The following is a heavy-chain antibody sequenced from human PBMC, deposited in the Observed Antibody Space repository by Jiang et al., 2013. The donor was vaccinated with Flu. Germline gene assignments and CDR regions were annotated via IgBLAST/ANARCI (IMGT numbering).Heavy chain of an antibody. J-gene: IGHJ4*02. V-gene: IGHV3-11*01. CDR3: ARGCGTTSCYGRDYFDY. D-gene: IGHD2-2*01. CDR2: ISYSGSTI. CDR1: GLTFSDYF. Sequence: QLLESGGYLVKPGGSLRLSCAASGLTFSDYFMSWIRQAPGKGLEWISYISYSGSTIYYADSVKGRFTVSRDNAKNSLYLEMNSLRAEDTAVYYCARGCGTTSCYGRDYFDYWGQGTLVTVSS.